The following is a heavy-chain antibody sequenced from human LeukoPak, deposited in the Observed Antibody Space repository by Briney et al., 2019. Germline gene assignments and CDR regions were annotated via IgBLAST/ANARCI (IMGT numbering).Heavy chain of an antibody. Sequence: PGGSLRLSCAASGFTFSSYGMHWVRQAPGKGLEWVAVISYDGSNKYYADSVKGRFTISRDNSKNTLYLQMNSLRAEDTAVYYCARGEVPAGFYYGMDVWGQGTTVTVSS. CDR2: ISYDGSNK. D-gene: IGHD2-2*01. V-gene: IGHV3-30*03. J-gene: IGHJ6*02. CDR1: GFTFSSYG. CDR3: ARGEVPAGFYYGMDV.